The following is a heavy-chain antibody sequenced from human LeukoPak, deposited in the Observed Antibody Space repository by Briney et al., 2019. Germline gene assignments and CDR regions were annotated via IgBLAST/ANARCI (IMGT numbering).Heavy chain of an antibody. CDR2: IYYSGST. CDR1: GGSISSYY. V-gene: IGHV4-59*01. D-gene: IGHD1-1*01. CDR3: ARGQLEHRLYFDY. Sequence: PSETLSLTCTVSGGSISSYYWSWIRQPPGKGLEWIGYIYYSGSTNYNPSLKSRVTISVDTSKNQFSLKLSSVTAADTAVYYCARGQLEHRLYFDYWGQGTLVTVSS. J-gene: IGHJ4*02.